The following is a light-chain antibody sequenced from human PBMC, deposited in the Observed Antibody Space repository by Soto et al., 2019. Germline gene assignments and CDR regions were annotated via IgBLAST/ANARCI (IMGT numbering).Light chain of an antibody. CDR2: DAS. Sequence: IVLTQSPATLSLSPGERATLSCRASQSVSSYLAWYQQKPGQAPRLLIYDASTRATGIPARFSGSGSGTDFTLTITSLEPEDFAVYYCQQGTDWPPGTFGQGTKVDNK. CDR3: QQGTDWPPGT. CDR1: QSVSSY. J-gene: IGKJ1*01. V-gene: IGKV3-11*01.